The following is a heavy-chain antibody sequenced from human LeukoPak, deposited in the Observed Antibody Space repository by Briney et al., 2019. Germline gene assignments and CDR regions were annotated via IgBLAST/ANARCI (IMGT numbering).Heavy chain of an antibody. Sequence: GGSLRLSCAASGFTFSSYAMSWVRQAPGKGLEWVSAISGSGGSTYYADSVKGRFTISRDNSKNTLYLQMNSLRAEDTAVYYCAKYGGIAAAGGRGGFDYWGQGTLVTVSS. CDR3: AKYGGIAAAGGRGGFDY. J-gene: IGHJ4*02. V-gene: IGHV3-23*01. CDR1: GFTFSSYA. CDR2: ISGSGGST. D-gene: IGHD6-13*01.